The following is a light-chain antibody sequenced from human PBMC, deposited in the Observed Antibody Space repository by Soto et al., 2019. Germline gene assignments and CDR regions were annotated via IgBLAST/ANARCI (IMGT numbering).Light chain of an antibody. J-gene: IGLJ1*01. CDR1: SSDVGGYNY. CDR2: EVN. V-gene: IGLV2-8*01. Sequence: QSALTQPPSASGSPGQSVAISCTGTSSDVGGYNYVSWYQQHPGKAPKLIIYEVNKRPSGVPDRFSGSKSGNTASLTVSGLQADDEADYYCSSSAGSSNFFGTGTKLTVL. CDR3: SSSAGSSNF.